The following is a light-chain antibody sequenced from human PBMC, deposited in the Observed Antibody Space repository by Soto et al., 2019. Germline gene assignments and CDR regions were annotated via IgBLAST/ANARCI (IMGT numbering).Light chain of an antibody. CDR2: AAS. V-gene: IGKV1-39*01. J-gene: IGKJ1*01. CDR1: QSISSY. Sequence: DIQMTQSPSSLSASVGDRVTITCRASQSISSYLNWYQQKPGKAPKLLIYAASSLQSGVPSRFSGSGSGTDFTRTISSLQPEDFATDDCQQSYSTPRTFGQGTKVESK. CDR3: QQSYSTPRT.